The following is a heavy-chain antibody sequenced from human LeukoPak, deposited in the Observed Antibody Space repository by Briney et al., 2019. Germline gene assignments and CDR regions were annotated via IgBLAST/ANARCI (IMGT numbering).Heavy chain of an antibody. V-gene: IGHV4-4*02. CDR3: ARGLVGYCSSTSCYSWFDP. Sequence: SGTLSLTCAVSGGSISSSNWWSWVRQPPGKGLEWIGEIYHSGSTNYNPSLMSRVTISVDKSKNQFSLKLSSVTAADTAVYYCARGLVGYCSSTSCYSWFDPWGQGTLVTVSS. J-gene: IGHJ5*02. CDR2: IYHSGST. CDR1: GGSISSSNW. D-gene: IGHD2-2*01.